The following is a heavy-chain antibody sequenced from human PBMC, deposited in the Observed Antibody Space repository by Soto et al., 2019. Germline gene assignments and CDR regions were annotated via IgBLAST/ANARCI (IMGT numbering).Heavy chain of an antibody. CDR2: IYYSGST. CDR1: GGSISSSSYY. V-gene: IGHV4-39*01. CDR3: ARRRYSSGWYDY. D-gene: IGHD6-19*01. Sequence: PSETLSLTCTVSGGSISSSSYYWGWIRQPPGKGLEWIGSIYYSGSTYYNPSLKSRVTISVDTSKNQFSLMLSPVTAADTAVYYCARRRYSSGWYDYWGQGTLVTVSS. J-gene: IGHJ4*02.